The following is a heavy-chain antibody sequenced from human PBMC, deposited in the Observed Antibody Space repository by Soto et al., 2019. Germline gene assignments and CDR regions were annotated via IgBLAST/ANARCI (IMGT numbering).Heavy chain of an antibody. CDR3: ATTSIAVASHYWYFDL. CDR2: IYSVGST. V-gene: IGHV3-66*01. J-gene: IGHJ2*01. Sequence: PGGSLRLSCAASGFTVSSNYMSWVRQAPGKGLEWVSFIYSVGSTYYADSVKGRFTISRDNSKNTLYLQMNSLRAEDTAVYYCATTSIAVASHYWYFDLWGRGTLVTVSS. D-gene: IGHD6-19*01. CDR1: GFTVSSNY.